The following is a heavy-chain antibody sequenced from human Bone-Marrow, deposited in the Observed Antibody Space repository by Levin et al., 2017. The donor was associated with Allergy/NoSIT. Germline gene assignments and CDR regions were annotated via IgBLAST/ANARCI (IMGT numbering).Heavy chain of an antibody. CDR1: GGSISSNNW. Sequence: SETLSLTCTISGGSISSNNWWSWVRQPPGKGLEWIGEMYHSGSTNYSPSLKSRVRMSVDESKHLFSLTLNSVTAADTAVYYCARGERGYYPLFDYWGQGVLVTVAS. CDR2: MYHSGST. V-gene: IGHV4-4*02. D-gene: IGHD3-22*01. J-gene: IGHJ4*02. CDR3: ARGERGYYPLFDY.